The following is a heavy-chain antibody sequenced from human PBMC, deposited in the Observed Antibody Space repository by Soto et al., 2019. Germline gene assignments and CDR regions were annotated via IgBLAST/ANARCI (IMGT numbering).Heavy chain of an antibody. CDR2: ISAYNGNT. CDR1: GYTFTSYG. V-gene: IGHV1-18*04. D-gene: IGHD6-13*01. CDR3: QRDDRIAAASSWLDP. J-gene: IGHJ5*02. Sequence: ASVKVSCKASGYTFTSYGISWVRQAPGQGLEWMGWISAYNGNTNYAQKLQGRVTMTTDTSTSTAYMELRSLRSADTAVYYCQRDDRIAAASSWLDPWGQGPLVTVSS.